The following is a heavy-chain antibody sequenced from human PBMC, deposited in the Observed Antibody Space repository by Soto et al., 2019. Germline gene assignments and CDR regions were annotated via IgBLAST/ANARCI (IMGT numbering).Heavy chain of an antibody. Sequence: PSETLSLTCSVSGGSITSHYWTWIRQPPGKGLEWIGSIFYSGSTNYNPSLQSRVTMSIDRSTNQFSLRLNFLTAADTAVYYCAREDYTPSSGFDPWGQGTLVTVSS. V-gene: IGHV4-59*11. J-gene: IGHJ5*02. CDR2: IFYSGST. CDR3: AREDYTPSSGFDP. CDR1: GGSITSHY. D-gene: IGHD2-2*02.